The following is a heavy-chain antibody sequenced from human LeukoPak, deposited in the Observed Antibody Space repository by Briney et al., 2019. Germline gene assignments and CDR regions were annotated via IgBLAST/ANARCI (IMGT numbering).Heavy chain of an antibody. CDR1: GFTFSLYW. V-gene: IGHV3-7*03. J-gene: IGHJ4*02. CDR2: IKQDGSEK. Sequence: GGSLRLSCAASGFTFSLYWMNWVRRAPGKGLEWVVNIKQDGSEKNYVDSVKGRFTISRDNAKNSLYLQMNNLRVEDTAMYYCAGGTGFIIKDWGQGTLVTVSS. D-gene: IGHD3-9*01. CDR3: AGGTGFIIKD.